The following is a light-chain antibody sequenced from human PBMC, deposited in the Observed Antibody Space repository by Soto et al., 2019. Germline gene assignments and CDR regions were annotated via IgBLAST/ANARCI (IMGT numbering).Light chain of an antibody. CDR2: AAS. Sequence: IVMTQSPATLSVSPGERATLSCRASQSLSFNLAWYQQKPGQAPRLLIYAASTRATGIPARFSGSGSGTEFTLTISSLQSEDFAVYYCQQYYRWPQTFGQGTKVEIK. V-gene: IGKV3-15*01. CDR1: QSLSFN. J-gene: IGKJ1*01. CDR3: QQYYRWPQT.